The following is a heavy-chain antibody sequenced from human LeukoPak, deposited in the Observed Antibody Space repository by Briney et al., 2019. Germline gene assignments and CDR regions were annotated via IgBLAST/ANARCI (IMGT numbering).Heavy chain of an antibody. CDR2: IDYSGST. Sequence: SETLSLTCTISGYSIGSYYWTWIRQHPGKGLEWIGYIDYSGSTNYNPSFKSRVIMSIDTSKNQFSLKLSSVTAADTAVYYCVRAGYGGNSADYWGQGTLVTVSS. CDR3: VRAGYGGNSADY. V-gene: IGHV4-59*08. CDR1: GYSIGSYY. D-gene: IGHD4-23*01. J-gene: IGHJ4*02.